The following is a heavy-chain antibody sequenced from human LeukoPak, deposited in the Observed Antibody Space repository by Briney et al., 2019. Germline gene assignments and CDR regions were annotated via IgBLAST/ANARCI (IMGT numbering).Heavy chain of an antibody. Sequence: GGSLRLSCAASGFTVSSNYMSWVRQAPGKGLEWVSVIYSGGSTYYADSVKGRFTISRDNSKNTLYLQTNSLRAEDTAVYYCAKAYCGGDCYSGPGAFDIWGQGTMVTVSS. J-gene: IGHJ3*02. CDR2: IYSGGST. V-gene: IGHV3-66*01. D-gene: IGHD2-21*02. CDR1: GFTVSSNY. CDR3: AKAYCGGDCYSGPGAFDI.